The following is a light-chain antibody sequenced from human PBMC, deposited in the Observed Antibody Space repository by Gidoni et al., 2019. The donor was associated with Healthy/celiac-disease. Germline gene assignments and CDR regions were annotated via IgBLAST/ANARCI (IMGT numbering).Light chain of an antibody. Sequence: IQMTQSPSSLSASVGDRVTITCRAGQNVNSYLNWYQQKPGKAPNLLIYAASSLQGGVTSRFSGSGSGTDFTLTISSLQPEDFATYYCQQSFSTPFTFGPGTKVDIK. CDR1: QNVNSY. J-gene: IGKJ3*01. V-gene: IGKV1-39*01. CDR2: AAS. CDR3: QQSFSTPFT.